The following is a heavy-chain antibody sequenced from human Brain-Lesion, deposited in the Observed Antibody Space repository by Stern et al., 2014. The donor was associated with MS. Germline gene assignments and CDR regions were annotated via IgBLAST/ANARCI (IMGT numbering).Heavy chain of an antibody. V-gene: IGHV3-74*02. D-gene: IGHD3-10*01. CDR1: GFTFSNYW. CDR2: VNNDGRRT. J-gene: IGHJ5*01. Sequence: EVPLVESGGGLVQPGGSLRLSCAASGFTFSNYWMHWVRQAPGKGLVWVSRVNNDGRRTSYADSVKGRFNMSRDNAKNTLYLQMNSLRVEDTAIYYCARGERWFDSWGQGTLVTVSS. CDR3: ARGERWFDS.